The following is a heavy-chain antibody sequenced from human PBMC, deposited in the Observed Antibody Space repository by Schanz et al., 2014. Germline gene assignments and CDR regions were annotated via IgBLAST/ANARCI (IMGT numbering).Heavy chain of an antibody. CDR1: GFAFDTYW. CDR2: IRSKDYGGPP. V-gene: IGHV3-49*04. CDR3: TRDSRTWNNWXDS. J-gene: IGHJ5*01. Sequence: EVQLVESGGGLVQPGGSLRLSCAASGFAFDTYWMSWVRQAPGQGLQWVGFIRSKDYGGPPEYVAPVKGRFTISRDDSRGIAYLHMTSLKTEDTGVYYCTRDSRTWNNWXDSWGQGTLXIVSS. D-gene: IGHD1-1*01.